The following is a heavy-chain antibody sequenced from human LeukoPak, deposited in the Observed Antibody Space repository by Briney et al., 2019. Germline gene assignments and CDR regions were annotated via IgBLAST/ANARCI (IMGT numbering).Heavy chain of an antibody. J-gene: IGHJ4*02. CDR3: ARRQWLDTETNDY. CDR2: IYYSGST. V-gene: IGHV4-39*01. D-gene: IGHD6-19*01. CDR1: GGSISSSSYY. Sequence: PSETLSLTCTVSGGSISSSSYYWGWIRQPPGKGLEWIGSIYYSGSTYYNPSLKSRVTISVDTSKNQFSLKLSSVTAADTAVYYCARRQWLDTETNDYWGQGTPVTVSS.